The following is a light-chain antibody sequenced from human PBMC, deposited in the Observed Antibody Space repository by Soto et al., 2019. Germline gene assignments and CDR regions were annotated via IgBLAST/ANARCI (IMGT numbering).Light chain of an antibody. CDR2: GAS. J-gene: IGKJ1*01. CDR1: QSVSSSY. CDR3: QQYGSSRPVT. Sequence: EIVLTQFPGTLSLSPGERATLSCRASQSVSSSYLAWYQQKPRQPPSLLIYGASSRATGIPDSFSGSGSGTDFTLTISRLEPEDFAVYYCQQYGSSRPVTFGHGTKVDIK. V-gene: IGKV3-20*01.